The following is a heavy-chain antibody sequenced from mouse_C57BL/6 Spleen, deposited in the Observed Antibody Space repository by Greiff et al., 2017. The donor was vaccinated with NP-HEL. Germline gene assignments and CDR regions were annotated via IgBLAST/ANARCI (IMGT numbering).Heavy chain of an antibody. CDR1: GFTFSSYP. D-gene: IGHD1-1*01. J-gene: IGHJ1*03. Sequence: DVKLVESGGGLVKPGGSLKLSCAASGFTFSSYPMSWVRQTPEKRLEWVATISGGGGNTYYPDSVKGRFTISRDNAKNTRYLQMSSLRSEDTALYYCARQVITTVVARYFDVWGTGTTVTVSS. CDR3: ARQVITTVVARYFDV. V-gene: IGHV5-9*01. CDR2: ISGGGGNT.